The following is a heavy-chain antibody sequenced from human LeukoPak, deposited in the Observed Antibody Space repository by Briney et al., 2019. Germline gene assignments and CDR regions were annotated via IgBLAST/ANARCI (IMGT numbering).Heavy chain of an antibody. CDR3: VTAVDTNIVPPAILGLSAFDY. D-gene: IGHD2-2*01. CDR1: GGSISSHSYY. J-gene: IGHJ4*02. CDR2: FYFSGSI. Sequence: SETLSLTCTVSGGSISSHSYYWGWVRQSPGKGLEWLGSFYFSGSIFYNPSLMSRVAISVDTSNNQFSLKLTSLTAADTAVYYCVTAVDTNIVPPAILGLSAFDYWGRGTLVTVSA. V-gene: IGHV4-39*07.